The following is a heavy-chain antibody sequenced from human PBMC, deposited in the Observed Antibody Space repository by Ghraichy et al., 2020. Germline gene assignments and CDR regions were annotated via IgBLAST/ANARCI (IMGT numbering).Heavy chain of an antibody. V-gene: IGHV1-2*02. CDR1: GYTFSGYF. D-gene: IGHD2-21*01. CDR3: AIFSSPTDY. J-gene: IGHJ4*02. CDR2: INPNSGGT. Sequence: ASVKVSFEASGYTFSGYFLHWVRQAPGRGLEWMGWINPNSGGTDYAQKFQGRVAMTRDTSSSTAYMELSSLTSDDTALYYSAIFSSPTDYWGRGTLVTVSS.